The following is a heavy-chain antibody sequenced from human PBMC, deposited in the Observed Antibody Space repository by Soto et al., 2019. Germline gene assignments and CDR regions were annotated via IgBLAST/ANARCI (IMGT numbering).Heavy chain of an antibody. J-gene: IGHJ4*02. D-gene: IGHD6-6*01. CDR3: ASPGWYSSSSDFDY. CDR2: IWYDGSNK. Sequence: GGSLILSCAASGFTFSSYGMHWVRQAPGKGLEWVAVIWYDGSNKYYADSVKGRFTISRDNSKNTLYLQMNSLRAEDTAVYYCASPGWYSSSSDFDYWGQGTLVTVSS. CDR1: GFTFSSYG. V-gene: IGHV3-33*01.